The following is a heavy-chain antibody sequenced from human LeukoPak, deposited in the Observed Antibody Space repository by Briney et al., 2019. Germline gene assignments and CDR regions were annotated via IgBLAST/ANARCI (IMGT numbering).Heavy chain of an antibody. D-gene: IGHD5-12*01. V-gene: IGHV3-30*02. CDR3: AKGSVLANDAFDI. CDR2: IRYYGRNK. J-gene: IGHJ3*02. CDR1: GYPFSRCG. Sequence: GGSLSLLCAVSGYPFSRCGKHGARQSPGKGLEGVTFIRYYGRNKYYADSARARFNISRDNSKDALCLQMTSLRAEDTAVYYCAKGSVLANDAFDIWGQGTMVTVSS.